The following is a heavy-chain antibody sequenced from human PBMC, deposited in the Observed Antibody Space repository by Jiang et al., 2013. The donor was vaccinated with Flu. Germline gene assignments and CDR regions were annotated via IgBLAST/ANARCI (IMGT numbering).Heavy chain of an antibody. J-gene: IGHJ4*02. Sequence: VQLVESGGTLVQPGGSLRLSCVASGLTFSSHALYWVRQAPGKGLEYVSAISSQGDSAYYADSVKGRFITSRDNSKNTLYLQVGSLRPEDTAVYYCGSGRGTSYDYIWNWGRGTLVTVSS. CDR1: GLTFSSHA. V-gene: IGHV3-64*07. CDR3: GSGRGTSYDYIWN. CDR2: ISSQGDSA. D-gene: IGHD3-16*01.